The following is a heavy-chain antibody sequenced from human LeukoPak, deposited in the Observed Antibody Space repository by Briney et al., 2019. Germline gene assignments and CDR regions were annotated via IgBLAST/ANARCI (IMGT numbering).Heavy chain of an antibody. CDR3: ARARGYDYVWGSYRSPDFDY. V-gene: IGHV1-18*01. CDR2: ISAYNGNT. J-gene: IGHJ4*02. D-gene: IGHD3-16*02. Sequence: ASVKVSCKASGYTFTNYAISWVRQAPGQGLEWMGWISAYNGNTNYAQKVQGRVTMTTDTSTSTAYMELRSLRYDDTAVYYCARARGYDYVWGSYRSPDFDYWGQGTLVTVSS. CDR1: GYTFTNYA.